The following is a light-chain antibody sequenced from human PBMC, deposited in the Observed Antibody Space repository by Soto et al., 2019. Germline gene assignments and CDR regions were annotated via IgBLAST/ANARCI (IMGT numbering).Light chain of an antibody. Sequence: EIVLTQSPGTLSLSPGERATLSCRASQSVSSSYLAWYQQKPGQAPRLLIYGASSRATGIPDRFSGSGSGTDFTLTISRLEPEDFAVYYCQQYGSVPFTFGPGTKVIS. V-gene: IGKV3-20*01. J-gene: IGKJ3*01. CDR1: QSVSSSY. CDR3: QQYGSVPFT. CDR2: GAS.